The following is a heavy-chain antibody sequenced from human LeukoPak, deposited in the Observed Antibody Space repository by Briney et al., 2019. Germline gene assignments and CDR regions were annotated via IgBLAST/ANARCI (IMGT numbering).Heavy chain of an antibody. D-gene: IGHD6-19*01. CDR3: ARRNSIAVAGTKERYYFDY. Sequence: SETLSLTCTVSGGSISSYYWSWIRQPPGKGLEWIGYIYYGGSTNYNPSLKSRVTISVDTSKNQFSLKLSSVTAADTAVYYCARRNSIAVAGTKERYYFDYWGQGTLVTVSS. CDR1: GGSISSYY. CDR2: IYYGGST. J-gene: IGHJ4*02. V-gene: IGHV4-59*08.